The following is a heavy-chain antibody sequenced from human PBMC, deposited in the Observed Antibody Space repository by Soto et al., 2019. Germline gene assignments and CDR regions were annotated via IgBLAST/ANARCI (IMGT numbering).Heavy chain of an antibody. CDR2: IYPDQSRA. CDR3: ATPGTVTTSPYFDY. V-gene: IGHV5-51*01. J-gene: IGHJ4*02. Sequence: GESLKISCKGSGYRFSTFWIGWVRQMPGKGLEWVAIIYPDQSRAMYSPAFQGQVTISRDNSKSTLYLQMNSLRAEDTAVYYCATPGTVTTSPYFDYWGQGTLVTVSS. D-gene: IGHD4-17*01. CDR1: GYRFSTFW.